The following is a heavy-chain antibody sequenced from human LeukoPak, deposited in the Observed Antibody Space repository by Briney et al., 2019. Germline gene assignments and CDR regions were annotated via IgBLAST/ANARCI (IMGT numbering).Heavy chain of an antibody. D-gene: IGHD5-18*01. Sequence: PGGSLRLSCAASGFTFSNYWMSWVRQAPGKGLEWVANIKKDGSEKYYGDSVKGRFTISRDNAKTSLYLQMNSLRAEDTAVYYCARHLSGVTGYTYGRGIDYWGQGTLVTVSS. J-gene: IGHJ4*02. CDR3: ARHLSGVTGYTYGRGIDY. CDR1: GFTFSNYW. CDR2: IKKDGSEK. V-gene: IGHV3-7*01.